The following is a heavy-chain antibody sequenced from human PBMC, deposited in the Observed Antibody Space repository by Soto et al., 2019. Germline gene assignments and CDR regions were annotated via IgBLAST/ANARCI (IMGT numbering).Heavy chain of an antibody. CDR3: AKVMAAAGYDS. J-gene: IGHJ4*02. CDR1: GGTFGNSA. CDR2: IIPVFGTV. V-gene: IGHV1-69*01. Sequence: QVKLVQSGAEVKKPGSSVKVSCKASGGTFGNSAISWVRQDPGQGLEWMGGIIPVFGTVNYAQKFEGRVTTTADESTSTVFMEMSRLTSEDTAVYYCAKVMAAAGYDSRGQGTLVTFSS. D-gene: IGHD3-16*01.